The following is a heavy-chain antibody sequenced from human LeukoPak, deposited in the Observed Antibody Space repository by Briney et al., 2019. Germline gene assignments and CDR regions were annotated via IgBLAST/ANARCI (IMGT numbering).Heavy chain of an antibody. CDR3: ARDSPDGSGTYYNDSPDY. J-gene: IGHJ4*02. D-gene: IGHD3-10*01. CDR2: INPNSGGT. Sequence: ASVKVSCKASGYTFTGYYMHWVRQAPGQGLEWMGWINPNSGGTNNEQKFQGRVTMTTDTSTSTAYMDLRSLRSDDTAIYYCARDSPDGSGTYYNDSPDYWGQGTLVTVSS. V-gene: IGHV1-2*02. CDR1: GYTFTGYY.